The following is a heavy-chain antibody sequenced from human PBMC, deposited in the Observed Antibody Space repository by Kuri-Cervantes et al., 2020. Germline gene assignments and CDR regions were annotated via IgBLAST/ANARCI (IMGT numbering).Heavy chain of an antibody. Sequence: GESLKISCAASGFTFSSYGMHWVRQAPGKGLEWVAVISYDGSNKYYADSVKGRFTISRDNSRNTLYLQMNSLRAEDTAAYYCARASRNLSPRPGGDYWGQGTLVTVSS. CDR2: ISYDGSNK. V-gene: IGHV3-30*03. CDR1: GFTFSSYG. J-gene: IGHJ4*02. D-gene: IGHD1-14*01. CDR3: ARASRNLSPRPGGDY.